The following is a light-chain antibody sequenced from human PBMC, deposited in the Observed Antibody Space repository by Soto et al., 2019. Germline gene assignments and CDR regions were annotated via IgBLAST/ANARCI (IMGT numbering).Light chain of an antibody. V-gene: IGKV3-15*01. Sequence: EIVMTQSPATLSVSPGERATLSCRASQSVSSNLAWYQQKPGQAPRLLIYGASTRATGIPARFSGSGSGTEFTLTISSLQSGDIAVYYCQQDNNRRTFGQGTKVE. CDR1: QSVSSN. J-gene: IGKJ1*01. CDR2: GAS. CDR3: QQDNNRRT.